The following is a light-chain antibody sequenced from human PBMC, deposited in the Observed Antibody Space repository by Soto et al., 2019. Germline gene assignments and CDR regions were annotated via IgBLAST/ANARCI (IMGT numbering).Light chain of an antibody. Sequence: EFVLTQSPGTLSLSPGETATLSCRASESIINDYSAWYQQRPGQPPRLLIYATSKRAPGIPDRFSGSGSGTALTLTIRRLEPEDFAVYYCQQYGRSPLFGQGTRLEIK. CDR3: QQYGRSPL. CDR2: ATS. CDR1: ESIINDY. V-gene: IGKV3-20*01. J-gene: IGKJ5*01.